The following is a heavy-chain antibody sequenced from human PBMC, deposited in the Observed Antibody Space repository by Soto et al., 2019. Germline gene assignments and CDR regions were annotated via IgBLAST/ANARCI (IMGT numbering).Heavy chain of an antibody. CDR2: ISGGDGSA. CDR1: GFTFSSYA. Sequence: GGSMRLSSVASGFTFSSYAMTWVRQAPGKVLEWVSAISGGDGSASYADSVKGRFTISRDNSKNTLYLHMNSLRADDTAAYYCAKWHTYNYDSLAFSGFDCWGQGTQVTVSS. J-gene: IGHJ4*02. CDR3: AKWHTYNYDSLAFSGFDC. V-gene: IGHV3-23*01. D-gene: IGHD3-16*01.